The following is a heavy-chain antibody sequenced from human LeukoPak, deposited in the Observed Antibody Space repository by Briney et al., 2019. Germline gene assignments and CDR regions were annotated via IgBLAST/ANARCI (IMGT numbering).Heavy chain of an antibody. Sequence: SETLSLTCAVSGGSISSSSYYWGWIRQPPGKGLEWIGSIYYSGSTYYNPSLKSRVTISVDTSKNQFSLKLSSVTAADTAVYYCARVYIVVFASAFDIWGQGTMVTVSS. V-gene: IGHV4-39*07. J-gene: IGHJ3*02. D-gene: IGHD2-21*01. CDR2: IYYSGST. CDR1: GGSISSSSYY. CDR3: ARVYIVVFASAFDI.